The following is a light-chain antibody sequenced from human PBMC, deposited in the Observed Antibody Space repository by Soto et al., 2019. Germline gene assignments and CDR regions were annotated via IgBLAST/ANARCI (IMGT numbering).Light chain of an antibody. Sequence: EIVMTQPPATLSVSPGERATLSCRASQSVSSNLAWYQQKPGQAPRLLIYGASTRATGIPARFSGSGSGTEFTLTISSLQSEDFAVYYCQQYNNWPRATFGGGTKVEIK. CDR2: GAS. CDR1: QSVSSN. J-gene: IGKJ4*01. CDR3: QQYNNWPRAT. V-gene: IGKV3-15*01.